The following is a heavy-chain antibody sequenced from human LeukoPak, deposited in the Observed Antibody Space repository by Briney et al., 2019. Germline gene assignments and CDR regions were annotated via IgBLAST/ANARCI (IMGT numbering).Heavy chain of an antibody. V-gene: IGHV4-59*05. D-gene: IGHD2-2*01. CDR2: IYYSGST. CDR1: GFAFSSYA. Sequence: GSLRLSCAASGFAFSSYAMSWVRQAPGKGLEWIGRIYYSGSTYYNPSLKSRVTISVDTSKNQFSLKLSSATAADTAVYYCARPLGYCSSTSCYDYWGQGTLVTVSS. J-gene: IGHJ4*02. CDR3: ARPLGYCSSTSCYDY.